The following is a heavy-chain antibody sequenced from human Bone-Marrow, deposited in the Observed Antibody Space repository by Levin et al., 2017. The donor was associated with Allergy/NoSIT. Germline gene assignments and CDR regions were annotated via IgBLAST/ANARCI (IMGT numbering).Heavy chain of an antibody. CDR2: INTNTGNP. CDR3: ARGRDCSGGRCYGDY. J-gene: IGHJ4*02. Sequence: ASVKVSCKASGYTFTSFAMTWVRQAPGQGLEWMGWINTNTGNPMYAQGFTGRLVFSFDTSVSTAYLQISSLQAEDTAVYYCARGRDCSGGRCYGDYWGQGTLVTVSS. V-gene: IGHV7-4-1*02. CDR1: GYTFTSFA. D-gene: IGHD2-15*01.